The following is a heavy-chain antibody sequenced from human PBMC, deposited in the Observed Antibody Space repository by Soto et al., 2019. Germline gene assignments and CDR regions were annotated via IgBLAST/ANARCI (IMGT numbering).Heavy chain of an antibody. CDR2: ISAYNGNT. D-gene: IGHD3-10*01. CDR1: GYTFTSYG. V-gene: IGHV1-18*01. CDR3: ARGVERGFGEFPTHWARSSYYYYYMDV. J-gene: IGHJ6*03. Sequence: QVQLVQSGAEVKKPGASVKVSCKASGYTFTSYGISWVRQAPGQGLEWMGWISAYNGNTNYAQKLQGRVTMTTDTSTSTAYMELRSLRSDDTAVYYCARGVERGFGEFPTHWARSSYYYYYMDVWGKGTTVTVSS.